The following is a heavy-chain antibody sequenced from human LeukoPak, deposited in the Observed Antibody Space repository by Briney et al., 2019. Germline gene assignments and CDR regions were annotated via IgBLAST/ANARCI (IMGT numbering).Heavy chain of an antibody. Sequence: PGGSLRLSCAASGFTFSSYAMHWVRQAPGKGLEWVAVISYDGSNKYYADSVKGRFTISRDNSKNTLYLQMNSLRAEDTAVYYCASLTLRDYWGQGTLVTVSS. D-gene: IGHD2/OR15-2a*01. CDR2: ISYDGSNK. J-gene: IGHJ4*02. CDR3: ASLTLRDY. CDR1: GFTFSSYA. V-gene: IGHV3-30-3*01.